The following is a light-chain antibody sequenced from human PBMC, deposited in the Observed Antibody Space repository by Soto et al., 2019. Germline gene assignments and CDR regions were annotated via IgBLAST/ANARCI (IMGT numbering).Light chain of an antibody. J-gene: IGKJ1*01. Sequence: AIQMTQSPSSLSASVGDRVTITCRASQGISSDLVWYQQKPGKAPKLLIYAASSLQSGVPSRFSGSGSGTDFTLTISRLQPEDFATYYCQQDYISPCTFGQGTKVEIK. CDR1: QGISSD. V-gene: IGKV1-6*01. CDR2: AAS. CDR3: QQDYISPCT.